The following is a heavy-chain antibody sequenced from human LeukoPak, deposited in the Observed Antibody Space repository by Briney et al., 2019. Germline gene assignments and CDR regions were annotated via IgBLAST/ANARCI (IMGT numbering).Heavy chain of an antibody. V-gene: IGHV3-74*01. CDR1: GFTFTDYW. Sequence: GGSLRLSCAASGFTFTDYWVHWVRQAPGKGLVWVSGIKRDGSAATYADSVKGRFTISRDNAKNTLYLQMNRLRADDTAVYYCARDRASHFDFWGQGTVVTVSS. CDR3: ARDRASHFDF. J-gene: IGHJ4*02. CDR2: IKRDGSAA. D-gene: IGHD2-2*01.